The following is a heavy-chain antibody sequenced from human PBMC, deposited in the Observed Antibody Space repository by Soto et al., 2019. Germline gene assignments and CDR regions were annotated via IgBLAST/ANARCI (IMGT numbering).Heavy chain of an antibody. V-gene: IGHV3-30*18. CDR3: AKILQLGDYAYYYYGMDV. CDR2: ISYDGNNK. D-gene: IGHD4-17*01. CDR1: GFTFSSYG. J-gene: IGHJ6*02. Sequence: GGSLRLSCAASGFTFSSYGMHWVRQAPGMGLEWVAVISYDGNNKYYADSVKGRFTISRDNSKNTLYLQMNSLRAEDTAVYYCAKILQLGDYAYYYYGMDVWGQGTTVTVSS.